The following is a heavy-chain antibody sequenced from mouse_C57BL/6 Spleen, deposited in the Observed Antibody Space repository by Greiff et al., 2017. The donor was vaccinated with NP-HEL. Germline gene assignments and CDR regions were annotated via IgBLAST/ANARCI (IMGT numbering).Heavy chain of an antibody. CDR2: ISSGGSYT. CDR1: GFTFSSYG. D-gene: IGHD4-1*01. Sequence: EVQRVESGGDLVKPGGSLKLSCAASGFTFSSYGMSWVRQTPDKRLEWVATISSGGSYTYYPDSVKGRFTISRDNAKNTLYLQKCRLRSEDTAMYYCARQNWDDIDYWGQGTTLTVSS. J-gene: IGHJ2*01. CDR3: ARQNWDDIDY. V-gene: IGHV5-6*01.